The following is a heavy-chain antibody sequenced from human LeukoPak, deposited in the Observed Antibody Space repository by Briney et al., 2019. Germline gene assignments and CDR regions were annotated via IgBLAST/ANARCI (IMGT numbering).Heavy chain of an antibody. Sequence: SVKVSCKASGFTFSDSVVRWVRQARGQRLEWIGWIVVGSGETSFAQKFQERVTITRDMSTSTADMELSGLRSEDTAVYYCAADRGGCRSICLFDYWGQGTLVTVSS. J-gene: IGHJ4*02. CDR3: AADRGGCRSICLFDY. CDR2: IVVGSGET. V-gene: IGHV1-58*01. CDR1: GFTFSDSV. D-gene: IGHD2-2*01.